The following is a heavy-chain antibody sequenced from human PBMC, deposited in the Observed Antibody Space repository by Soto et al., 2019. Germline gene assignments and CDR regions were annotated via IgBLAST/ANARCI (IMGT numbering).Heavy chain of an antibody. CDR1: GGSFRGYY. V-gene: IGHV4-34*01. CDR3: ARALITGTNYGMDV. J-gene: IGHJ6*02. CDR2: INHSGST. D-gene: IGHD1-7*01. Sequence: QVQLQQWGAGLLKPSETLSLTCAVFGGSFRGYYWSWIRQPPGTGLEWIGEINHSGSTTYNPSLKSRVTISVETSKNQVSLKLSSVIAADTAVYYCARALITGTNYGMDVWGQGTTVTVSS.